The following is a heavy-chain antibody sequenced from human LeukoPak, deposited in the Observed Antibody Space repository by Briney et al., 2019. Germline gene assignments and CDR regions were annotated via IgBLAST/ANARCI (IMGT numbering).Heavy chain of an antibody. V-gene: IGHV4-59*01. J-gene: IGHJ3*02. CDR3: ARDEEAFDI. CDR2: IYYSGST. CDR1: GGSFSSYF. Sequence: PSETLSLTCTVYGGSFSSYFWSWIRQPPGKGLEWIGYIYYSGSTNYNPSLKSRVTISLDRSKNQFSLKLTSMTAAATAVYYCARDEEAFDIWGQGTMVTVSS.